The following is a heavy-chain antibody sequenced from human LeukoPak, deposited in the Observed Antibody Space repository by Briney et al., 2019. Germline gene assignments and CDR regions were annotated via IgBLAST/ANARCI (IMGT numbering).Heavy chain of an antibody. CDR2: IKSDGTII. CDR3: ARGITAEESVAIDY. V-gene: IGHV3-74*01. J-gene: IGHJ4*02. Sequence: GGSVRLSCAASGFTFRTHWMYCVRQAPGTGLVWVSRIKSDGTIIRYAHSVKGRFTISRDNAQNTLYLQMNSLRAEDTAVYYCARGITAEESVAIDYWGQGILVTVSS. D-gene: IGHD6-13*01. CDR1: GFTFRTHW.